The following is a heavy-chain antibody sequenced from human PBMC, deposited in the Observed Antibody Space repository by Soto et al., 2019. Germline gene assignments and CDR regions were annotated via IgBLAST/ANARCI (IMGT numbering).Heavy chain of an antibody. Sequence: EVQLVESGGGLVKPGGSLRLSCAASQFTFSVYTMHWVRQAPGKGLEWISSISTSGSQIFYADSVKGRFTVSRDNAKNSLILQMTGLKGEDTAVYYCASAAAAGALDKFYYGMDVWGQGTAVTVSS. CDR3: ASAAAAGALDKFYYGMDV. V-gene: IGHV3-21*02. J-gene: IGHJ6*02. D-gene: IGHD6-13*01. CDR1: QFTFSVYT. CDR2: ISTSGSQI.